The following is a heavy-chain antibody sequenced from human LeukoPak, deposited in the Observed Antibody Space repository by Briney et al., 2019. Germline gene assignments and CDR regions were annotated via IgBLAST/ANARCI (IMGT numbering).Heavy chain of an antibody. CDR2: INHSGST. V-gene: IGHV4-34*01. CDR1: GGSFSGYY. J-gene: IGHJ5*02. CDR3: ARCRLFRSIAAAGTLPRGGFDP. Sequence: SETLSLTCAVYGGSFSGYYWSWIRQPPGKGLEWIGEINHSGSTNYNPSLKSRVTISVDTSKNQFSLKLSSVTAADTAVYYCARCRLFRSIAAAGTLPRGGFDPWGQGTLVTVSS. D-gene: IGHD6-13*01.